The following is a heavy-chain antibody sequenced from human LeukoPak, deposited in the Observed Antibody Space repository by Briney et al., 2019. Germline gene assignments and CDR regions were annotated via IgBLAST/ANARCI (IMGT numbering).Heavy chain of an antibody. Sequence: SETLSPTCAVYGGSFSGYYWSWIRQPPGKGLEWIGEINHSGSTNYNPSLKSRVTISVDTSKNQFSLKLSSVTAADTAVYYCACLTTADAFDIWGQGTMVTVSS. J-gene: IGHJ3*02. CDR3: ACLTTADAFDI. CDR1: GGSFSGYY. CDR2: INHSGST. V-gene: IGHV4-34*01. D-gene: IGHD3-22*01.